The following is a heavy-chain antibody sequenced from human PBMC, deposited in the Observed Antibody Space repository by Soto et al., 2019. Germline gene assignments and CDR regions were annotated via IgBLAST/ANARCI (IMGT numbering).Heavy chain of an antibody. CDR2: IYYSGST. V-gene: IGHV4-39*07. D-gene: IGHD6-19*01. CDR3: ASATTPYSSGWYVDY. Sequence: SETLSLTCTVSGGSISSSSYYWGWIRQPPGKGLEWIGSIYYSGSTYYNPSLKSRVTISVDTSKNQFSLKLSSVTAADTAVYYCASATTPYSSGWYVDYWGQGTLVTVSS. CDR1: GGSISSSSYY. J-gene: IGHJ4*02.